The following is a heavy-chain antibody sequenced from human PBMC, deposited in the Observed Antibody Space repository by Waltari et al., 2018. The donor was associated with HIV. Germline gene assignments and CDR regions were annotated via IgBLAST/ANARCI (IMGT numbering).Heavy chain of an antibody. CDR1: GFIFSDYG. V-gene: IGHV3-30*18. CDR2: ISNDGNKK. D-gene: IGHD3-16*01. J-gene: IGHJ3*02. Sequence: QVQLVESGGGVVQPGKSLRLSCAASGFIFSDYGMHWVRQAPGTVRGWVAIISNDGNKKDYADFAKVRFTISRDNYKNTLYLHMNSLRVDDTAVYSCAKITSVGPYDVFDIWGQGTMVTVS. CDR3: AKITSVGPYDVFDI.